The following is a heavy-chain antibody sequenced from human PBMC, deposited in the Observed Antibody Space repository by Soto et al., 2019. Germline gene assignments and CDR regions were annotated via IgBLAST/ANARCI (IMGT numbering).Heavy chain of an antibody. J-gene: IGHJ5*02. D-gene: IGHD1-26*01. CDR1: GYTFSDYY. CDR3: AREMGVIGAPGYTWFDP. Sequence: VQLVQSGAEVRKPGASVKVSCKASGYTFSDYYVHWVREAPGQGLEWMGWINPSSGGTIYTQRFQGRVTMTRDTSISTVYMELSSLTSDDTAVYYCAREMGVIGAPGYTWFDPWGQGALVTVSS. CDR2: INPSSGGT. V-gene: IGHV1-2*02.